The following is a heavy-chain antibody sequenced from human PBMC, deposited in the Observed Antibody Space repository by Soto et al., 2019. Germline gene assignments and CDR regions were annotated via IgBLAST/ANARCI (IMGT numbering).Heavy chain of an antibody. CDR1: GFTFSSYS. V-gene: IGHV3-21*01. D-gene: IGHD4-17*01. J-gene: IGHJ4*02. CDR3: ASSLYGDYIPFDY. CDR2: ISSSSSYI. Sequence: GGSLRLSCAASGFTFSSYSMNWVRQAPGKGLEWVSSISSSSSYIYYADSVKGRFTISRDNAKNSLYLQMNSLRAEDTAVYYCASSLYGDYIPFDYWGQGTLVTVSS.